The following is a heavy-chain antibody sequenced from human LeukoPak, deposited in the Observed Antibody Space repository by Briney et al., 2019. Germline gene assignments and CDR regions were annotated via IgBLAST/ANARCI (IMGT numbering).Heavy chain of an antibody. V-gene: IGHV3-33*01. CDR2: IGYDGSNK. J-gene: IGHJ4*02. Sequence: PGGSLRLSCAASGFTFSSYGMHWVRQAPGTGPEWVAVIGYDGSNKYYADSVKGRFTISRDNSKNTLYLQMNSLRAEDTAVYYCAGGEYDFWSGYYLGGLYWGQGTLVTVSS. CDR3: AGGEYDFWSGYYLGGLY. CDR1: GFTFSSYG. D-gene: IGHD3-3*01.